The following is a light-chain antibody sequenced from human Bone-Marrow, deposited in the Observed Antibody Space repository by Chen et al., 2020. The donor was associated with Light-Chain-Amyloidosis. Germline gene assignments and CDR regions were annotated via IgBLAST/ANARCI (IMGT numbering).Light chain of an antibody. V-gene: IGKV4-1*01. CDR2: WAS. Sequence: DIVMTQSPDSLPVSLGERATINCKSSQNVLYNSNNKNYLAWYQQKPGQSPKLLIYWASTRESGVPDRFSGSGSGTDFTLTINSLQAEDVAVYYCLQYYSPPYTFGQGTKLEIK. J-gene: IGKJ2*01. CDR3: LQYYSPPYT. CDR1: QNVLYNSNNKNY.